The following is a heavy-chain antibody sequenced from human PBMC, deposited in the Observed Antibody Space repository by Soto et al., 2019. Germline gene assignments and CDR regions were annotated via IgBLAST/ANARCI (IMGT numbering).Heavy chain of an antibody. CDR1: GFTFSDYW. Sequence: EVQLVESGGNLVQPGGSLRLSCAASGFTFSDYWMSWVRQAPGEGLEWLGTIKDDGSRIYYVDAMKGRFTISRDNIKNSLYLEMNSLGAEDTAVYSCARHKLSVRAFDFWGQGTGVTVSS. D-gene: IGHD3-10*02. CDR3: ARHKLSVRAFDF. V-gene: IGHV3-7*03. CDR2: IKDDGSRI. J-gene: IGHJ3*01.